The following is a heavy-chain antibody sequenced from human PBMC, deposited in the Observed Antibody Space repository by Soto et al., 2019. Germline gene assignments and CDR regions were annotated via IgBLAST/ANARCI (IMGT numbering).Heavy chain of an antibody. CDR3: ARQVTTIYYYFDY. J-gene: IGHJ4*02. CDR2: IYYSGST. CDR1: GGSITSDY. V-gene: IGHV4-59*08. Sequence: SDTLCLTCTVSGGSITSDYWSWIRQPPGKGLEWIGFIYYSGSTSYNPSLKSRVSISVDTSKNQFSLKLSSVTAADTAVYYCARQVTTIYYYFDYWGQGALVTVSS. D-gene: IGHD5-12*01.